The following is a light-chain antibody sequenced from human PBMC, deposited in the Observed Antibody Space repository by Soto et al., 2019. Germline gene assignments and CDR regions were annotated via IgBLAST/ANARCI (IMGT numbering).Light chain of an antibody. V-gene: IGKV3-11*01. CDR2: DAS. CDR3: QHRSNWPPT. CDR1: QSVSSY. J-gene: IGKJ2*01. Sequence: EIVLTQSPATLSSSPGERATLSCRASQSVSSYLAWYQQKPGQAPRLLIYDASNRATGIPARFSGSGSGTDFTLTISTLEPEDFAVYYCQHRSNWPPTFGQGTKLEIK.